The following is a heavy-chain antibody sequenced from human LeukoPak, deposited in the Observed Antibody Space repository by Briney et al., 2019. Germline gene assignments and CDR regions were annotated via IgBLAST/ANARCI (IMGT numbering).Heavy chain of an antibody. D-gene: IGHD3-9*01. CDR3: ASPDTPRAVSHSGDWYYFDY. Sequence: GGSLRLSCAASGFTFNTFAMSWVRQAPGKGLEWVSVISASGDTTYYADSVKGRFTISRDNFKNTLFLQMNSLRAEDTAVYFCASPDTPRAVSHSGDWYYFDYWGQGTLVTVSS. V-gene: IGHV3-23*01. J-gene: IGHJ4*02. CDR2: ISASGDTT. CDR1: GFTFNTFA.